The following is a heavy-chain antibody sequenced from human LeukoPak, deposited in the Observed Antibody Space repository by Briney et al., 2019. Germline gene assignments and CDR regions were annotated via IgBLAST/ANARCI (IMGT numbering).Heavy chain of an antibody. CDR3: ARGQLLWFGPLNWFDP. V-gene: IGHV1-46*01. CDR2: INPSGGST. CDR1: GYIFTSYN. D-gene: IGHD3-10*01. Sequence: GASVKVSCKASGYIFTSYNIYWVRQAPGQGLEWMGIINPSGGSTNYAQKFQGRVTMTRNTSISTAYMELSSLRSEDTAVYYCARGQLLWFGPLNWFDPWGQGTLVTVSS. J-gene: IGHJ5*02.